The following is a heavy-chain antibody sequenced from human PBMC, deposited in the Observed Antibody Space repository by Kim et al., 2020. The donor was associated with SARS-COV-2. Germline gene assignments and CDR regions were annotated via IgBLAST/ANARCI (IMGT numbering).Heavy chain of an antibody. D-gene: IGHD5-18*01. J-gene: IGHJ6*02. CDR2: ISYDGSNK. CDR3: ARPQGMDTAMVRDYYYYGMDG. Sequence: GGSLRLSCAASGFTFSSYAMHWVRQAPGKGLEWVAVISYDGSNKYYADSVKGRFTISRDNSKNTLYLQMNSLRAEDTAVYYCARPQGMDTAMVRDYYYYGMDGWGQGTTVTVSS. CDR1: GFTFSSYA. V-gene: IGHV3-30*04.